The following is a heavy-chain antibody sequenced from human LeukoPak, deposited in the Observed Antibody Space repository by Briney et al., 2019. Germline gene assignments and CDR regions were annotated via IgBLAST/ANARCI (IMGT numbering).Heavy chain of an antibody. CDR3: ARFLSGNYSDC. CDR1: GYSFTNYW. CDR2: IYPGDSDT. D-gene: IGHD1-26*01. V-gene: IGHV5-51*01. J-gene: IGHJ4*02. Sequence: GESLKISCKGFGYSFTNYWIGWVRQMPGKGLEWMGIIYPGDSDTKYSPSFQGQVTISADKSISTAYLQWSSLKASDTAMYYCARFLSGNYSDCWGQGTLVTVSS.